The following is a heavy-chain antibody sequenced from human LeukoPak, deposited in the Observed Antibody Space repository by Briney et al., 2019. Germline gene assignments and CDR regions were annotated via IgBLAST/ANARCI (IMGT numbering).Heavy chain of an antibody. V-gene: IGHV1-18*01. D-gene: IGHD3-22*01. CDR2: ISAYNGNT. J-gene: IGHJ4*02. Sequence: GASVKVSCKASGYTFTNYGISWVRQAPGQGLEWMGWISAYNGNTNYAQKLQGRVTMTRDMSTSTVYMELSSLRSEDTALYYCASGSHIRVYDTNPYYGHYWGQGTLVTVSP. CDR1: GYTFTNYG. CDR3: ASGSHIRVYDTNPYYGHY.